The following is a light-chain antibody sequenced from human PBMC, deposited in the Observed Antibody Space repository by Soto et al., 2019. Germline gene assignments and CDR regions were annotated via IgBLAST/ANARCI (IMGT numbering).Light chain of an antibody. J-gene: IGKJ1*01. CDR3: QQYNTYS. Sequence: DIQMTQSPSTLSGSVVDRVTITCRASQTISSWLAWYQQKPWTAPKLLIYDASSLEIWFPSRFSGSGSGTELTLTILSLQPDDFATYHCQQYNTYSFGQGTKVDIK. CDR2: DAS. CDR1: QTISSW. V-gene: IGKV1-5*01.